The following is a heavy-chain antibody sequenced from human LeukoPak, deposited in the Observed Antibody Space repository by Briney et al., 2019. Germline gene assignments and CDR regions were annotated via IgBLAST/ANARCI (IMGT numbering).Heavy chain of an antibody. D-gene: IGHD3-22*01. CDR3: AKGPQLNSGYHPDY. J-gene: IGHJ4*02. CDR1: GSTFTNNA. Sequence: GGSLRLSCAASGSTFTNNAMTWVRQAPGKGLEWVSTITGTDDTTYYADSVKGRFTISRDYSKSMVHLQMNSLRAEDSAIYYCAKGPQLNSGYHPDYWGQGTLVTVSS. CDR2: ITGTDDTT. V-gene: IGHV3-23*01.